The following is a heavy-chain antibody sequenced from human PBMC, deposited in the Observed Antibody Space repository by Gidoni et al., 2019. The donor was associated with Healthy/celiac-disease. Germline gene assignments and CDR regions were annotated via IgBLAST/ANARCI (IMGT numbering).Heavy chain of an antibody. V-gene: IGHV4-34*01. Sequence: QVQLQQWGAGLLKPSETLSLTCAVYGGSFSGYYWSWIRQPPGKGLEWIGEINHSGSTNYNPSLKSRVTISVDTSKNQFSLKLSSVTAADTAVYYCARDPRRYYYGSGSYLDYWGQGTLVTVSS. J-gene: IGHJ4*02. CDR2: INHSGST. CDR1: GGSFSGYY. CDR3: ARDPRRYYYGSGSYLDY. D-gene: IGHD3-10*01.